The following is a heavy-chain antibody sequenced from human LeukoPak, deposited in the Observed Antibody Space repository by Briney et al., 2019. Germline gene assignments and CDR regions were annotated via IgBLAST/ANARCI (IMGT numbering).Heavy chain of an antibody. CDR3: ATDTAGWELRIFDS. V-gene: IGHV1-24*01. J-gene: IGHJ4*02. CDR1: GYTLNELS. CDR2: FDSEDGET. D-gene: IGHD1-26*01. Sequence: GASVKVSCKVSGYTLNELSMHWGRQAPGKGPEWMGGFDSEDGETIYAQKLQGRVTMTEDTSTDTAYMELSSLRSEDTTVYYCATDTAGWELRIFDSWGQGTLVTVSS.